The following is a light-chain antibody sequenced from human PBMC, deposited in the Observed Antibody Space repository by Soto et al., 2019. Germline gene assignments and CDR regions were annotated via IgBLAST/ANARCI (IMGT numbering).Light chain of an antibody. CDR3: SSFTTSTTLV. CDR1: NSDVGAYNY. V-gene: IGLV2-14*03. CDR2: DVS. J-gene: IGLJ3*02. Sequence: QSALTQPASVSGSPGQSITISCAGSNSDVGAYNYVSWYQQHPGKAPKLIIFDVSNRPSGVSDRFSASKSGNTASLTISGLQAEDEADYYFSSFTTSTTLVFGGGTKLTVL.